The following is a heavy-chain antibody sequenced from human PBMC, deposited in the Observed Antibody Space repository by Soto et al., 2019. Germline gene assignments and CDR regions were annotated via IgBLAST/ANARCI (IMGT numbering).Heavy chain of an antibody. J-gene: IGHJ4*02. V-gene: IGHV4-31*03. CDR1: GASIRSGGYY. CDR2: IYYTGST. CDR3: ARIEMASIK. Sequence: PSETLSLTCSVSGASIRSGGYYWGWLRQSPGKGLEWIGHIYYTGSTFYSPSLKSRLTISLDTSKNQFSLDLRSVTAADTAMYYCARIEMASIKWGRGTLVTVSS.